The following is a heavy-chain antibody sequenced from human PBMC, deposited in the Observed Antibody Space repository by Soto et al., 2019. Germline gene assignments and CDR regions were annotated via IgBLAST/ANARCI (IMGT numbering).Heavy chain of an antibody. CDR1: GFSFRDYT. Sequence: EVHLLESGGALVQPEGSLTLSCAASGFSFRDYTMSWVRQAPGKGLEWVSSISRTGDSAYYADSVKGRFAISRDRSKNRLSLQMNSLRVEDTAVYYCAKGPDGSDYYHNWFDSWGQGTLITVSS. V-gene: IGHV3-23*01. CDR2: ISRTGDSA. J-gene: IGHJ5*01. CDR3: AKGPDGSDYYHNWFDS. D-gene: IGHD3-22*01.